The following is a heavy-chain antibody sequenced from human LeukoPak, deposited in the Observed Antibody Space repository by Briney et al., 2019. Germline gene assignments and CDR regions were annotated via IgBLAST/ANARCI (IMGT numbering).Heavy chain of an antibody. CDR2: INPDGIKR. V-gene: IGHV3-7*01. CDR3: ARDLAYSRLDY. D-gene: IGHD5-18*01. J-gene: IGHJ4*02. CDR1: GLTFSSSW. Sequence: GGSLRLSCAVSGLTFSSSWMDWVRQAPGKGLEWVASINPDGIKRYSADSVKGRFTISRDNARNSLYLQMDSLRVEDTAFYYCARDLAYSRLDYWGQGVLVTVSS.